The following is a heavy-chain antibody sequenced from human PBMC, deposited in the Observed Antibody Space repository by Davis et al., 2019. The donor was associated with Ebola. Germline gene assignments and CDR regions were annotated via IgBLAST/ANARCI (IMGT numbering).Heavy chain of an antibody. D-gene: IGHD2-2*01. Sequence: AASVKVSCKASGYTFTSYGISWVRQAPGQGLEWMGRINPNSGGTNYAQKFQGRVTMTRDTSISTAYMELSRLRSDDTAVYYCARDEGFCFGTSCYSEGMDVWGQGTTVTVSS. CDR1: GYTFTSYG. CDR3: ARDEGFCFGTSCYSEGMDV. CDR2: INPNSGGT. J-gene: IGHJ6*02. V-gene: IGHV1-2*06.